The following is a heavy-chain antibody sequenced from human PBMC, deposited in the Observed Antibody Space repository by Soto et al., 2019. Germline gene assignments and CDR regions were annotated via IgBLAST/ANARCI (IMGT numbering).Heavy chain of an antibody. J-gene: IGHJ6*02. CDR2: ISGSGGST. D-gene: IGHD3-3*01. Sequence: PGGSLRLSCAASGFTFSSYAMSWVRQAPGKGLEWVSAISGSGGSTYYADSVKGRFTISRDNSKNTLYLQMNSLRAEDTAVYYCAKGWAADYDFWSGHPSGYGMDVWGQGTTVTVSS. CDR1: GFTFSSYA. V-gene: IGHV3-23*01. CDR3: AKGWAADYDFWSGHPSGYGMDV.